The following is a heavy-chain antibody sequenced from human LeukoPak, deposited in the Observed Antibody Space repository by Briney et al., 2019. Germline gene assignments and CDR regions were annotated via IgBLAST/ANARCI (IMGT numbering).Heavy chain of an antibody. CDR3: ARGKGIVGA. CDR2: INHSGST. J-gene: IGHJ5*02. CDR1: GGSISSSSYY. V-gene: IGHV4-39*07. D-gene: IGHD1-26*01. Sequence: SETLSLTCTVSGGSISSSSYYWGWIRQPPGKGLEWIGEINHSGSTNYNPSLKSRVTISVDTSKNQFSLKLSSVTAADTAVYYCARGKGIVGAWGQGTLVTVSS.